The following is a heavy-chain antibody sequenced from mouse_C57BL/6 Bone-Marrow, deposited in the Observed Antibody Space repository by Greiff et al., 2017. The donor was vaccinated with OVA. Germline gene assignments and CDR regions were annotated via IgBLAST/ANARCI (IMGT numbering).Heavy chain of an antibody. D-gene: IGHD1-1*01. CDR2: IYPGSGST. J-gene: IGHJ4*01. V-gene: IGHV1-55*01. CDR1: GYTFTSYW. Sequence: QVQLQQPGAELVKPGASVKMSCKASGYTFTSYWITWVKQRPGQGLEWIGDIYPGSGSTNYHEKFKSKATLTVDTSSSTAYMQLSSLTSEDSAVYYCARRDYYGSSSYYAMDYWGQGTSVTVSS. CDR3: ARRDYYGSSSYYAMDY.